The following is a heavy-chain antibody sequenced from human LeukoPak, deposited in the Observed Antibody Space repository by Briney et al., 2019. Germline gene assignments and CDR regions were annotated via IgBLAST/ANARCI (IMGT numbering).Heavy chain of an antibody. J-gene: IGHJ4*02. CDR3: ARDPRLVPAASGFDY. CDR2: ISSSSSYI. Sequence: KTGGSLRLSCVVSGFTFSSYSMNWVRQAPGKGLEWVSSISSSSSYIYYADSVKGRFTISRDNAKNSLYLQMNSLRAEDTAVYYCARDPRLVPAASGFDYWGQGTLVTVSS. CDR1: GFTFSSYS. V-gene: IGHV3-21*01. D-gene: IGHD2-2*01.